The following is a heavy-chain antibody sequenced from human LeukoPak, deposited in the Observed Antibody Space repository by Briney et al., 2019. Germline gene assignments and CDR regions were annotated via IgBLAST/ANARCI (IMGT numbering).Heavy chain of an antibody. Sequence: SETLSLTCSVSGGSISSYYWTWIRQPPGKGLEWIGNIYYSGSTNYNPSLKTRVTISVDTSKIQFSLNLSSVTAADTAVYYCARGSYSGSYYYYYGMDVWGQGTTVTASS. CDR1: GGSISSYY. CDR2: IYYSGST. CDR3: ARGSYSGSYYYYYGMDV. D-gene: IGHD1-26*01. V-gene: IGHV4-59*01. J-gene: IGHJ6*02.